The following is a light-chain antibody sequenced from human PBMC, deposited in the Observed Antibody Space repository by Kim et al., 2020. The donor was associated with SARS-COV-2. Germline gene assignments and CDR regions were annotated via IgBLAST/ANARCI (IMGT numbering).Light chain of an antibody. CDR2: GKN. Sequence: SSALTQDPPVSVALGQTVTITCQGDSLRDSDASWYQQRPGQAPVLVVYGKNNRPSGIPDRFSGSSSGTTSSLTIAGAQAEDEADYYCHSRQRSGRQLFFG. V-gene: IGLV3-19*01. J-gene: IGLJ2*01. CDR1: SLRDSD. CDR3: HSRQRSGRQLF.